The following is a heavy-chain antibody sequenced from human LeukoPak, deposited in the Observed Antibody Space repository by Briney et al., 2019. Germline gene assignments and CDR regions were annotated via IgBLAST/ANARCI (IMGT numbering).Heavy chain of an antibody. D-gene: IGHD4-23*01. V-gene: IGHV4-34*12. Sequence: PSETLSLTCAVYGESLNYYYWSWIRRSPGKGLEWIGDIFDGKTINYNPSLKSRVTISAATSSQQFSLNLKSVTAADTAVYFCASGAWAARLNSWARGALVIVS. CDR1: GESLNYYY. CDR3: ASGAWAARLNS. J-gene: IGHJ4*02. CDR2: IFDGKTI.